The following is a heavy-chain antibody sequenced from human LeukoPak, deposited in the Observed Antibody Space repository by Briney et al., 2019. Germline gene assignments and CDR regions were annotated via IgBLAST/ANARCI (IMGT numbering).Heavy chain of an antibody. D-gene: IGHD3-9*01. V-gene: IGHV1-2*02. J-gene: IGHJ4*02. CDR1: GYTFTASY. CDR3: ARGPYCDILTRYHREFDS. CDR2: INPNSGGT. Sequence: ASVKVSLIAPGYTFTASYAQCVRHAPGQGLEWMGWINPNSGGTNYAQKFQGGVTMTRDTSISTAYMELSRLTSDDTAVYYCARGPYCDILTRYHREFDSWGQGILVTVSS.